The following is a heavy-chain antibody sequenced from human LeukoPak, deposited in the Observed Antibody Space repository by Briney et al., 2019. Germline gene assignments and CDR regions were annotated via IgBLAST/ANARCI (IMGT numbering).Heavy chain of an antibody. J-gene: IGHJ6*03. CDR2: INSDGSST. CDR3: ARAEDYYYYMDV. Sequence: GGSLRLSCAASGFTFSSYWMHWVRQAPGKGLVWVSRINSDGSSTSYADSVKGRFTISRDNAKNTLYLQMNSLRAEDTAVYYCARAEDYYYYMDVWGKGTTVTISS. CDR1: GFTFSSYW. V-gene: IGHV3-74*01.